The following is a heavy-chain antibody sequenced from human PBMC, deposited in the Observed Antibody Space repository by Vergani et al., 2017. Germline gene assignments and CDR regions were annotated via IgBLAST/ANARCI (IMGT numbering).Heavy chain of an antibody. V-gene: IGHV1-69*02. CDR3: AEESPSDNSGWEPFDY. CDR1: GDIFNNYT. Sequence: QVHLERSGTEVKKPGSSVKVSCKASGDIFNNYTVTWVRQAPGQGLEWMGRIIPIIRLATSAQKFQDRVKITGDTSTDTVYMELNNLRSEDTAVYYCAEESPSDNSGWEPFDYWGQGTLVTVSS. D-gene: IGHD6-19*01. CDR2: IIPIIRLA. J-gene: IGHJ4*02.